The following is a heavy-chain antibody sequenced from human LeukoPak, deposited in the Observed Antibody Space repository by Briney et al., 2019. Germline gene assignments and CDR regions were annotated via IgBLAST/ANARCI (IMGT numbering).Heavy chain of an antibody. CDR2: ISSSSAV. Sequence: GGSLRLSCAASGFTFNIYGMSWVRQAPGKGLEWVPYISSSSAVYYADSVKGRFTISRDNAKNSLYLQMNSLRDEDTAVYYCARPSMVQGTNIAAFDSWGQGTLVTVSS. J-gene: IGHJ4*02. CDR3: ARPSMVQGTNIAAFDS. V-gene: IGHV3-48*02. D-gene: IGHD3-10*01. CDR1: GFTFNIYG.